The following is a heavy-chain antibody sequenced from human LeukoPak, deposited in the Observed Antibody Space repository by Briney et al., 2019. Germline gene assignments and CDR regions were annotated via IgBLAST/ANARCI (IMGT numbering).Heavy chain of an antibody. Sequence: SETLSLTCTVSGGSISSSSYYWCWIRQPPGKGLEWIGSIYYSGSTYYNPSLKSRVTISVDTSKNQFSLKLSSVTAADTAVYYSARREYSSSSFSDYWGEGTLVTVSS. CDR3: ARREYSSSSFSDY. CDR1: GGSISSSSYY. CDR2: IYYSGST. J-gene: IGHJ4*02. V-gene: IGHV4-39*01. D-gene: IGHD6-6*01.